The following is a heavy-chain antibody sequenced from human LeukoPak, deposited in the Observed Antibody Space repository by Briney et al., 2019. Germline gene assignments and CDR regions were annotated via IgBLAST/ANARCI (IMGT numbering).Heavy chain of an antibody. Sequence: ASVNVSCKASGYTFVSYGINWVRQAPGQGPEWMGWISPYNGNTNYAQKFQGRVTMTRDTSTSTVYMELSSLRSEDTAVYYCARVLDGFDYWGQGTLVTVSS. V-gene: IGHV1-18*01. CDR1: GYTFVSYG. CDR2: ISPYNGNT. CDR3: ARVLDGFDY. J-gene: IGHJ4*02. D-gene: IGHD5-24*01.